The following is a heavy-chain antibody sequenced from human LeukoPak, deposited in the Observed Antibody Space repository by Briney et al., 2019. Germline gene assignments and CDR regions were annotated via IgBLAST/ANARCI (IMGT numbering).Heavy chain of an antibody. CDR1: GGSISSYY. J-gene: IGHJ6*03. D-gene: IGHD3-16*01. CDR3: ARTTEGYVRGPGYSYYYYMDV. CDR2: NYYSGST. V-gene: IGHV4-59*01. Sequence: ASETLSLTCTVSGGSISSYYWSWIRQPPGKGLEWIGYNYYSGSTHYNPSLKSRVTISVDTSKNQFSLKLRSVTAADTAVYYCARTTEGYVRGPGYSYYYYMDVWGKGTTVTISS.